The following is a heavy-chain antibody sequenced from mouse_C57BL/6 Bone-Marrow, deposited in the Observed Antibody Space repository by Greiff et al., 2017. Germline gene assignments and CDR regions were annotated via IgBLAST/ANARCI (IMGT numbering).Heavy chain of an antibody. CDR3: TGNGYYVEFAY. D-gene: IGHD2-3*01. J-gene: IGHJ3*01. V-gene: IGHV6-3*01. CDR1: GFTFSNYW. Sequence: EVKVEESGGGLVQPGGSMKLSCVASGFTFSNYWMNWVRQSPEKGLEWVAQIRLKSDNYATHYAESVKGRFTISREDSKRSVYLQMNNLRAEDTGIYYCTGNGYYVEFAYWGQGTLVTVSA. CDR2: IRLKSDNYAT.